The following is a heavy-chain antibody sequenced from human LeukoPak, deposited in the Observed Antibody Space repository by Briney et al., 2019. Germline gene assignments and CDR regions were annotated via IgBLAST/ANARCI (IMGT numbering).Heavy chain of an antibody. CDR3: VRDKDWGFDS. D-gene: IGHD7-27*01. V-gene: IGHV3-48*01. CDR2: IGTGTSTV. Sequence: PGGSLRLSCAASGFTFTSYTMNWVRQAPGKGLEWVSHIGTGTSTVGYADSIKGRFTISRDNAKNSVGLQMSSLRVDDSAVYYCVRDKDWGFDSWGQEPWSPSPQ. CDR1: GFTFTSYT. J-gene: IGHJ4*01.